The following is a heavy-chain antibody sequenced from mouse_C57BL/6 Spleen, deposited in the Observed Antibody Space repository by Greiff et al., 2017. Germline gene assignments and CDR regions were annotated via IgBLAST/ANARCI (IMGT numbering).Heavy chain of an antibody. CDR2: IQPNSGST. CDR3: ARSGNGYAMDY. J-gene: IGHJ4*01. D-gene: IGHD2-1*01. V-gene: IGHV1-64*01. Sequence: VQLQQPGAELVKPGASVKLSCKASGYTFNSYWMHWVKQRPGQGLEWIGMIQPNSGSTNYNEKFESKATLTVDKSTSTAYMQLSSLTSEYSAVYYVARSGNGYAMDYWGQGTSLTVSS. CDR1: GYTFNSYW.